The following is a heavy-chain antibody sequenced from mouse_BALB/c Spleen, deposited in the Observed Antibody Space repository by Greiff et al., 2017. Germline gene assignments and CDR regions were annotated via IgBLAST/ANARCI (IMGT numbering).Heavy chain of an antibody. CDR2: ISSGGSYT. Sequence: EVKLMESGGDLVKPGGSLKLSCAASGFTFSSYGMSWVRQTPDKRLEWVATISSGGSYTYYPDSVKGRFTISRDNAKNTLYLQMSSLKSEDTAMYYCARLTVTTIDYWGQGTTLTVSS. J-gene: IGHJ2*01. CDR1: GFTFSSYG. D-gene: IGHD2-2*01. CDR3: ARLTVTTIDY. V-gene: IGHV5-6*01.